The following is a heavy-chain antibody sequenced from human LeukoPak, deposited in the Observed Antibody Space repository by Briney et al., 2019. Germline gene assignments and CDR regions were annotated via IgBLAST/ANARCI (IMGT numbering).Heavy chain of an antibody. J-gene: IGHJ4*02. D-gene: IGHD5-12*01. CDR2: ISGDGGST. CDR3: ARGYSGYDVALGY. V-gene: IGHV3-43*02. Sequence: GGSLGLPCAASGFTFDDYAMHWVRQAPGKGLEWVSLISGDGGSTYYADSVKGRFTISRDNSKNSLYLQMNSLRTEDTALYYCARGYSGYDVALGYWGQGTLVTVSS. CDR1: GFTFDDYA.